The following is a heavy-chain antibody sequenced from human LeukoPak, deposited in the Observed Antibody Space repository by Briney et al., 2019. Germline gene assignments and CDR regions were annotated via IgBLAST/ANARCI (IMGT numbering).Heavy chain of an antibody. Sequence: GGSLRLSCAASGFTFSSYSMNWVRQAPGKGLEWVSSISSSSSYIYYADSVKGRFTISRDNAKNSLYLQMNSLRAEDTAVYYCARDGYTDSSSWYTKHGDYYYGMDVWGQGTTVTVSS. CDR2: ISSSSSYI. CDR3: ARDGYTDSSSWYTKHGDYYYGMDV. J-gene: IGHJ6*02. CDR1: GFTFSSYS. D-gene: IGHD6-13*01. V-gene: IGHV3-21*01.